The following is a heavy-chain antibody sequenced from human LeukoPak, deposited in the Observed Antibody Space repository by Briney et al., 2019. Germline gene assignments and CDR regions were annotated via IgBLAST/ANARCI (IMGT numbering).Heavy chain of an antibody. CDR2: ISSDGNNK. CDR3: VKSGGHHLAFDY. CDR1: GFTFRSYW. V-gene: IGHV3-30*18. J-gene: IGHJ4*02. D-gene: IGHD1-14*01. Sequence: KTGGSLRLSCAASGFTFRSYWMSWVRQAPGRGLEWVAVISSDGNNKYYADSVKGRFTISRDNSRNTLYLQVNSLIAEDTALYYCVKSGGHHLAFDYWGQGALVTVSS.